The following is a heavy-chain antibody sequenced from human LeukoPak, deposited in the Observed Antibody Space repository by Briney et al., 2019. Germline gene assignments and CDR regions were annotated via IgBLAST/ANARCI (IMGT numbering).Heavy chain of an antibody. D-gene: IGHD3-3*01. V-gene: IGHV1-18*01. CDR1: GYTFTSYG. Sequence: ASVKVSCKASGYTFTSYGISWVRQAPGQGLEWMGWISAYNGNTNYAQKLQGRVTITTDTSTSTAYMELRSLRSDDTAVYYCARYKRSSYYDFWSGYRWDDYWGQGTLVTVSS. J-gene: IGHJ4*02. CDR3: ARYKRSSYYDFWSGYRWDDY. CDR2: ISAYNGNT.